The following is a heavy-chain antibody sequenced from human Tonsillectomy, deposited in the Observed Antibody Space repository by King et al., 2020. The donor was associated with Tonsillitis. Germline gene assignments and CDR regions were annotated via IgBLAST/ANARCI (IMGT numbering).Heavy chain of an antibody. CDR3: ARGLYCSSTRCYAFFHGMDV. J-gene: IGHJ6*02. CDR1: GYTFTGYY. Sequence: QLVQSGAEVKKPGASVKVSCKASGYTFTGYYMHWVRQAPGQGLEWMGWINPNSGGTNYAQKFQGWVTMTRDTSISTAYMELSRLRSDDTAVYYCARGLYCSSTRCYAFFHGMDVWGQGTTVTVSS. D-gene: IGHD2-2*01. V-gene: IGHV1-2*04. CDR2: INPNSGGT.